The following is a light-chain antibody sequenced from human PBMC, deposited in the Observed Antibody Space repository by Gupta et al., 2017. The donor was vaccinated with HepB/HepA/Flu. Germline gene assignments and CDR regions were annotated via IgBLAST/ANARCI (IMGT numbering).Light chain of an antibody. CDR1: QGINNH. CDR3: QHNNSSPLT. V-gene: IGKV1-16*02. CDR2: AAS. Sequence: DIQMTQSPSSLSASVGDRVTITCRASQGINNHLAWFQQKPGKAPKSLIYAASSLKSGVPSKFSGSASGKEFTLTISSLQPEDFATYYYQHNNSSPLTFGQGTKVEI. J-gene: IGKJ1*01.